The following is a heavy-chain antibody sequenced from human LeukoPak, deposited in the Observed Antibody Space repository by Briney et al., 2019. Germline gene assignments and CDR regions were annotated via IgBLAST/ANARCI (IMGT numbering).Heavy chain of an antibody. CDR2: IYYSGST. Sequence: SETLSLTCTVSGGSISSSSDYWGWIRQPPGKGLEWIGSIYYSGSTYYNPSLKSRVTISVDTSKNQFSLKLSSVTAADTAVYYCASVRHDPLEYYYYIDVWGKGTTVTVSS. J-gene: IGHJ6*03. V-gene: IGHV4-39*01. D-gene: IGHD2/OR15-2a*01. CDR1: GGSISSSSDY. CDR3: ASVRHDPLEYYYYIDV.